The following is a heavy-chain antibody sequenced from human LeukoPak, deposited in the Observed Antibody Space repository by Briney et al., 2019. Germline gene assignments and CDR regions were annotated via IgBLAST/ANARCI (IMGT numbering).Heavy chain of an antibody. J-gene: IGHJ5*02. CDR2: INQDGSEK. D-gene: IGHD6-25*01. Sequence: GGSLRLSCVVSGFTFSSYWMSWVRQAPGKGLEWVANINQDGSEKYYVASVKGRFTISRDNAKNSLYLQMNSLRAEDTAVYYCARVAAAAGGGWFDPWGQGTLVTVST. CDR1: GFTFSSYW. V-gene: IGHV3-7*03. CDR3: ARVAAAAGGGWFDP.